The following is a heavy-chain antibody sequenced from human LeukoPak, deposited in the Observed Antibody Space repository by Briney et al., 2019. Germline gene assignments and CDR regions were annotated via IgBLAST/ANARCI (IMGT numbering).Heavy chain of an antibody. J-gene: IGHJ4*02. D-gene: IGHD3-22*01. CDR2: IYYSGST. CDR1: GYSISSGYY. V-gene: IGHV4-38-2*01. CDR3: ARWDSSSAFDY. Sequence: SETLSLTCAVSGYSISSGYYWGWIRQPPGKRLEWIGSIYYSGSTYYNPSLKSRVTISVDTSKSQFFLKLSSVTAADTAVYYCARWDSSSAFDYWGQGTLVTVSS.